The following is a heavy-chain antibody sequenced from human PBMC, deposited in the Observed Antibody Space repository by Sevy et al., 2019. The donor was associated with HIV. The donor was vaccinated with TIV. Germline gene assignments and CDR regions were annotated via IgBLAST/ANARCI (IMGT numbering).Heavy chain of an antibody. CDR1: GFTFSSYG. D-gene: IGHD2-8*01. Sequence: GGSLRLSCAASGFTFSSYGMHWVRQAPGKGLEWVAVIWYDGSNKYYADSVKGRFTISRDNSKNTLYLQMNSLRAEDTAVYYCARAGCTNGVCYNGYIDYWGQGTLVTDSS. CDR3: ARAGCTNGVCYNGYIDY. V-gene: IGHV3-33*01. CDR2: IWYDGSNK. J-gene: IGHJ4*02.